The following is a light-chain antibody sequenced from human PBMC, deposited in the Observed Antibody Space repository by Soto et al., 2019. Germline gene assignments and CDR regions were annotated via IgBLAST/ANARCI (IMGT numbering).Light chain of an antibody. J-gene: IGLJ3*02. CDR2: EVT. Sequence: QSALTQPPSASGSPGQSVTFSCTGTSSDVGGYNYVSWYQQHPGRAPKLIIYEVTKRPSGVPERFSGPKSGNTASLTVAGLPGEDEADYYCSSYAGSHNWVFGGGPKLTVL. CDR1: SSDVGGYNY. CDR3: SSYAGSHNWV. V-gene: IGLV2-8*01.